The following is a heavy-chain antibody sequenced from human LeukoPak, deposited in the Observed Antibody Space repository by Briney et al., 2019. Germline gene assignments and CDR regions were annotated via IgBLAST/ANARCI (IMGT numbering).Heavy chain of an antibody. J-gene: IGHJ6*02. CDR3: AREGYYDILTGYGMDV. V-gene: IGHV3-74*01. CDR1: GFTFSSYW. CDR2: INSDGSST. D-gene: IGHD3-9*01. Sequence: GGSLRLSCAASGFTFSSYWMHWVRQAPGKGLVRVSRINSDGSSTSYADSVKGRFTISRDNAKNTLYLQMNSLRAEDTAVYYCAREGYYDILTGYGMDVWGQGTTVTVSS.